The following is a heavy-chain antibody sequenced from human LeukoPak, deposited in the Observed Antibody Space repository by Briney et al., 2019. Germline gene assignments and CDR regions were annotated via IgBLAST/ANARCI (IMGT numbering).Heavy chain of an antibody. D-gene: IGHD5-18*01. J-gene: IGHJ3*02. Sequence: ASVKVSCKASGYTFTSYGISWVRQAPGQGLEWMGWISAYNGNTNYAQKFQGRVTITADESTSTAYMELSSLRSEDTAVYYCARPGYSYGYHAFDIWGQGTMVTVSS. CDR3: ARPGYSYGYHAFDI. CDR2: ISAYNGNT. V-gene: IGHV1-18*01. CDR1: GYTFTSYG.